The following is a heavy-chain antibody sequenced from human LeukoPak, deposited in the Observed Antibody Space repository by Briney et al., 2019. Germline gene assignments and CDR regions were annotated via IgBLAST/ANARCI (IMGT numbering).Heavy chain of an antibody. Sequence: SVKVSCKASGGTLSSYAISWVRQAPGQGLEWMGGIIPIFGTANYAQKFQGRVTITTDESTSTAYMELSSLRSEDTAVYYCARGNCSSTSCYTRNWFDPWGQGTLVTVSS. V-gene: IGHV1-69*05. CDR3: ARGNCSSTSCYTRNWFDP. D-gene: IGHD2-2*02. J-gene: IGHJ5*02. CDR2: IIPIFGTA. CDR1: GGTLSSYA.